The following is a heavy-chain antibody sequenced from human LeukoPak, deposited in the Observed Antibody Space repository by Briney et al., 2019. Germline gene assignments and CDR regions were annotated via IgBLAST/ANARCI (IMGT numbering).Heavy chain of an antibody. CDR3: AKDIRDTTGEFDY. CDR2: ISWNSGSI. Sequence: GGSLRLSCAASGFTFDDYAMHWVRQAPGKGLEWVSGISWNSGSIGYADSVKGRFTISRANAKNSLYLQMNSLRAEDTALYYCAKDIRDTTGEFDYWGQGTLVTVSS. V-gene: IGHV3-9*01. CDR1: GFTFDDYA. D-gene: IGHD4-17*01. J-gene: IGHJ4*02.